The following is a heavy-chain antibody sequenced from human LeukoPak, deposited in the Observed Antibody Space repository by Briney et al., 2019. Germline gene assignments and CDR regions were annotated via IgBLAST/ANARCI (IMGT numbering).Heavy chain of an antibody. CDR2: IYYTGST. Sequence: KSSETLSLTCTVSGGSVTNSYWSWVRQPPGKRLEWLGFIYYTGSTTYNPSLESRVTISVDTSKNQFSLRLRSVTAADTAVYYCAASRWYFDVWGRGVVVAVSS. V-gene: IGHV4-59*08. J-gene: IGHJ2*01. CDR3: AASRWYFDV. CDR1: GGSVTNSY.